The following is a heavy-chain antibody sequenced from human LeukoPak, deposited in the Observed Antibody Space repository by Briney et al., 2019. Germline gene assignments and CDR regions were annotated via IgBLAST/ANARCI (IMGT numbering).Heavy chain of an antibody. V-gene: IGHV3-30*02. CDR1: GFTFSSYG. Sequence: GGSLRLSCAASGFTFSSYGMHWVRQAPGKGLEWVALIRYDGSNKYYADSVKGRFTISRDNSKNTLYLQMNSLRAEDTAVYYCAKAPLGSLGPGLDYWGQGTLVTVSS. D-gene: IGHD3-10*01. CDR3: AKAPLGSLGPGLDY. J-gene: IGHJ4*02. CDR2: IRYDGSNK.